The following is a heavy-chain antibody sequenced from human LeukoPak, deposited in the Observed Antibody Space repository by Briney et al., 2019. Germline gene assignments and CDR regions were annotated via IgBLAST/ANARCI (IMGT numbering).Heavy chain of an antibody. Sequence: GGSLRLSCAASGFTFSSYWMSWVRQAPGKGLEWVANIKQDGSEKYYVDSVKGRFTISRDNAKNSLYPQMNSLRAEDTAVYYCASRVGNYGGNSVDYWGQGTLVTVSS. CDR3: ASRVGNYGGNSVDY. D-gene: IGHD4-23*01. J-gene: IGHJ4*02. V-gene: IGHV3-7*01. CDR2: IKQDGSEK. CDR1: GFTFSSYW.